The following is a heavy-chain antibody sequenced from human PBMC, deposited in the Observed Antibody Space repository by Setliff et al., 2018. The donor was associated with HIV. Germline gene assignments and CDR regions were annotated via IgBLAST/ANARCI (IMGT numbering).Heavy chain of an antibody. CDR3: APGEGVASTYYHD. D-gene: IGHD3-3*01. CDR2: IHHTGST. J-gene: IGHJ4*01. CDR1: DDSVSTSY. V-gene: IGHV4-59*02. Sequence: PSETLSLTCTVSDDSVSTSYWNWIRQPPGKGLEWIGFIHHTGSTVSNPSLKSRVTILMDLSRNQLSLHLASVTTADTAVYFCAPGEGVASTYYHDWGQGTQVTVS.